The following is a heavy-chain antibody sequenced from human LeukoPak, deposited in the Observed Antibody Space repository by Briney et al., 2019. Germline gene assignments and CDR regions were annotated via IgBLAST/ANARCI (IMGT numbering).Heavy chain of an antibody. CDR2: MNPNSGST. Sequence: ASVKVSCKASGYTFTSYDINWVRQATGQGLEWMGWMNPNSGSTGYAQKSQGRVTITRNTSISTAYMELSGLRSEDTAVYYCARGRSTGYPYYFEYWGQGTLVTVSS. J-gene: IGHJ4*02. CDR1: GYTFTSYD. V-gene: IGHV1-8*03. CDR3: ARGRSTGYPYYFEY. D-gene: IGHD5-12*01.